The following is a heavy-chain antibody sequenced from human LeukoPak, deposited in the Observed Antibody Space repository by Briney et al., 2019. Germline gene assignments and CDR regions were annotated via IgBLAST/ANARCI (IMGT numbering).Heavy chain of an antibody. Sequence: GASVRVSCKASGYTFTSYYMHWVRQAPGQGLEWMALINPSGSSTNYAHTVQGRFTITRDISKSTLYMQLNSLRSEDTAGYYCARGDTIFGVVFWFDRWGQGTLGTGSA. V-gene: IGHV1-46*01. D-gene: IGHD3-3*01. CDR2: INPSGSST. CDR1: GYTFTSYY. J-gene: IGHJ5*02. CDR3: ARGDTIFGVVFWFDR.